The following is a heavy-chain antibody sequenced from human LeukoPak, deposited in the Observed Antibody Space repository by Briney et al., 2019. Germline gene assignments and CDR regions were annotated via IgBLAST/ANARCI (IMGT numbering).Heavy chain of an antibody. Sequence: PGGSLRLSCAASGFTFSTYAMSWVRQAPGKGLEWVSGISGSGGSTYSAGSVKDRFTISRDNSKNTLYLQMNSLRADDTAVYYCARQYSGSSGKNAFDIWGQGTMVTVSS. CDR2: ISGSGGST. CDR3: ARQYSGSSGKNAFDI. V-gene: IGHV3-23*01. CDR1: GFTFSTYA. J-gene: IGHJ3*02. D-gene: IGHD6-6*01.